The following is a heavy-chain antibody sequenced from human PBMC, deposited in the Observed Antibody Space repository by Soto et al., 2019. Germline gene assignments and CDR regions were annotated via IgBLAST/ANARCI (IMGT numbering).Heavy chain of an antibody. CDR3: AKDREGCYDSSGYYYYDMDV. D-gene: IGHD3-22*01. CDR2: ISYDGSNK. J-gene: IGHJ6*02. Sequence: PWGSLRLSCAASGFTFSSYGMHWVRQAPGKGLEWVAVISYDGSNKYYADSVKGRFTISRDNSKNTLYLQMNSLRAEDTAVYYCAKDREGCYDSSGYYYYDMDVWGQGTTVTVSS. CDR1: GFTFSSYG. V-gene: IGHV3-30*18.